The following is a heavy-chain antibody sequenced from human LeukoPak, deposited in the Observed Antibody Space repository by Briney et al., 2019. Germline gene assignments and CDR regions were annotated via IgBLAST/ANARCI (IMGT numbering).Heavy chain of an antibody. D-gene: IGHD6-13*01. CDR2: IWYDGSNK. Sequence: PGGSLRLSCAASGFTFSSYGMHWFRQAPGKGLEWVAVIWYDGSNKYYADSVKGRFTISRDNSKNTLYLQMSSLRAEDTAVYYCARDIAAAGPFDYWGQGTLVTVSS. CDR1: GFTFSSYG. CDR3: ARDIAAAGPFDY. J-gene: IGHJ4*02. V-gene: IGHV3-33*08.